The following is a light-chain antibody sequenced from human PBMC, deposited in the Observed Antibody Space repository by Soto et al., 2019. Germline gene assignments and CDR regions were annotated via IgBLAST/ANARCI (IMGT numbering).Light chain of an antibody. V-gene: IGKV3-20*01. CDR2: GAS. Sequence: ETVLTQSPGTLSLSPGETATLSCRASQSVASNSLAWYQQKPGQAPRLLVYGASGRATDIPDRFSGRGSGTDFTLTINSLQPDDFATYYCQHYNSYSEAFGQGTKVELK. CDR1: QSVASNS. J-gene: IGKJ1*01. CDR3: QHYNSYSEA.